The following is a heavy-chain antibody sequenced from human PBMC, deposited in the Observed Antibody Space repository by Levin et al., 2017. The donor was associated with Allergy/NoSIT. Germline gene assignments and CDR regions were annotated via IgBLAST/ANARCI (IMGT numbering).Heavy chain of an antibody. CDR3: AKDAKPRVTWYGGVDV. CDR1: GFTFSPYA. D-gene: IGHD3-10*01. V-gene: IGHV3-23*01. J-gene: IGHJ6*01. CDR2: ISGSGDLT. Sequence: AGGSLRLSCAASGFTFSPYAMSWVRQAPGKGLEWVSAISGSGDLTYYADSVKGRFTTSRDNSKNTLYLQMNRLRAADTAIYYCAKDAKPRVTWYGGVDVWGQGTTVTVSS.